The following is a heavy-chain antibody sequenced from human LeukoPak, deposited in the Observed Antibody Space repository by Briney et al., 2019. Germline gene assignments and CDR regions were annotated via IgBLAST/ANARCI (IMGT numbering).Heavy chain of an antibody. V-gene: IGHV3-23*01. Sequence: GSLRLSCAAPGFTFSSYAMSWVRQAPGKGLEWVSAISGSGGSTYYADSVKGRFTISRDNSKNTLYLQMNSLRAEDTAVYYCARDLIAPDGGSGYWGQGTLVTVSS. CDR2: ISGSGGST. D-gene: IGHD3-16*01. CDR3: ARDLIAPDGGSGY. J-gene: IGHJ4*02. CDR1: GFTFSSYA.